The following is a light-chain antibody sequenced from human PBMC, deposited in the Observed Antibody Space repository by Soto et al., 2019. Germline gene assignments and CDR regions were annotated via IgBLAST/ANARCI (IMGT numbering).Light chain of an antibody. CDR1: QSISNW. J-gene: IGKJ4*01. V-gene: IGKV1-5*01. CDR3: QEYNNWPALT. Sequence: DIQMTQSPSTLSASVGDRVTITCRASQSISNWLAWYQQRPGKAPKLLIYDASTLDSGVPSRFSGSGSGTELTLTISSLQPDDFATYYCQEYNNWPALTFGGGTKVEIK. CDR2: DAS.